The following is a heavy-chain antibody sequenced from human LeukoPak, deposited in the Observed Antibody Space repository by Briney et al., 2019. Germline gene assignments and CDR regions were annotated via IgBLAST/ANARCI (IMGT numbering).Heavy chain of an antibody. CDR1: GYTFTGYY. V-gene: IGHV1-2*02. D-gene: IGHD2-15*01. CDR3: ARDFEGYCSGGSCYKDGYYFDY. J-gene: IGHJ4*02. Sequence: ASVKVSCKASGYTFTGYYMHWVRQAPGQGLEWMGWINPNGGGTNYAQKFQGRVTMTRDTSISTAYMELSRLRSDDTAVYYCARDFEGYCSGGSCYKDGYYFDYWGQGTLVTVSS. CDR2: INPNGGGT.